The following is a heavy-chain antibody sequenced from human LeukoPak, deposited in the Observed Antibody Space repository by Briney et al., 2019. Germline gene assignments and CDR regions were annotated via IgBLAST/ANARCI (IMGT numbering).Heavy chain of an antibody. D-gene: IGHD3-10*01. Sequence: QPGRSLRLSCAASGFTFDDYAMHWVRQAPGKGLEWVSGISWNSGSIGYADSVKGRFTISRDNSKNTLYLQMNSLRAEDTAVYYCARVTYGSGTYGAFDYRGQGTLVTVSS. J-gene: IGHJ4*02. CDR1: GFTFDDYA. CDR3: ARVTYGSGTYGAFDY. V-gene: IGHV3-9*01. CDR2: ISWNSGSI.